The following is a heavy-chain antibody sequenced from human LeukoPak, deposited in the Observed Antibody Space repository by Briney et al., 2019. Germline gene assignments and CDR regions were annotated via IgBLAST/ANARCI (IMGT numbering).Heavy chain of an antibody. Sequence: SETLSLTCTVSGYSISSGYYWGWIRQPPGKGLEWIGSIYHSGSTNYNPSLKSRVTISVDKSKNQLSLKLSSVTAADTAVYYCARVSTVTTRGYYYYMDVWGKGTTVTVSS. CDR3: ARVSTVTTRGYYYYMDV. D-gene: IGHD4-17*01. V-gene: IGHV4-38-2*02. J-gene: IGHJ6*03. CDR1: GYSISSGYY. CDR2: IYHSGST.